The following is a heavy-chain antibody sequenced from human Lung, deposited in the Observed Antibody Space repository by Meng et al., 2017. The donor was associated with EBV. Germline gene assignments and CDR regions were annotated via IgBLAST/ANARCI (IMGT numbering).Heavy chain of an antibody. CDR2: MDYSGST. CDR1: GDSISSGEYF. J-gene: IGHJ4*02. Sequence: VHAMESGPGPGTPSQTLTLTCTVSGDSISSGEYFWRWLRQPPGKGLEWIGYMDYSGSTFYNPSLKSRVTISVDTSKNQFSLKLSSVTAADTVVYFCARGELLWDYWGQGTLVTVSS. V-gene: IGHV4-30-4*01. CDR3: ARGELLWDY. D-gene: IGHD2-2*01.